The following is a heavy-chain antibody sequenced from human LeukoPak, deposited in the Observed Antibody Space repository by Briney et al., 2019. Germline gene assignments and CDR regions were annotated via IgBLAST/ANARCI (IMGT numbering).Heavy chain of an antibody. CDR1: GYTFSDYY. CDR2: INPNSGGT. Sequence: PGASVKVSCKASGYTFSDYYVHWVRQAPGQGLEWMGWINPNSGGTHYAQKFQGRVTMTRDTSISTAYMELSRLRSDDTAVYYCARERGEYYYDSSGCDYWGQGTLVTVSS. J-gene: IGHJ4*02. CDR3: ARERGEYYYDSSGCDY. V-gene: IGHV1-2*02. D-gene: IGHD3-22*01.